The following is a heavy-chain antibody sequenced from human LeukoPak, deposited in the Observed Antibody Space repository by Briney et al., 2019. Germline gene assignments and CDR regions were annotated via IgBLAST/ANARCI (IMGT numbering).Heavy chain of an antibody. CDR3: ARDLLYDSGYYYGMDV. V-gene: IGHV3-23*01. J-gene: IGHJ6*02. D-gene: IGHD3-3*01. CDR2: ITGSGGST. Sequence: QPGGSLRLSCAASGFTFSSYAMYWVRQAPGKGLEWVSAITGSGGSTYYADSVKGRFTISRDNSKNTLYLQMNSLRAEDTAVYYCARDLLYDSGYYYGMDVWGQGATVTVSS. CDR1: GFTFSSYA.